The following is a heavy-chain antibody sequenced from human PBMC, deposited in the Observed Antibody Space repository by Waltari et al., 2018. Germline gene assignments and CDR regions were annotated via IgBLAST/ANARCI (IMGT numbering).Heavy chain of an antibody. V-gene: IGHV4-59*01. CDR2: ISYSGST. D-gene: IGHD3-10*01. CDR3: ARGGSTSESFDV. J-gene: IGHJ3*01. CDR1: VGSISSYY. Sequence: QLQLQESGPGLVKPSEALSLTCTVSVGSISSYYWSWIRPAPGKGLEWIGYISYSGSTNYHPSLKSRVTISVDTSKNEVSLKVTYVTPVDTAIYYCARGGSTSESFDVWGQGTMVTVSS.